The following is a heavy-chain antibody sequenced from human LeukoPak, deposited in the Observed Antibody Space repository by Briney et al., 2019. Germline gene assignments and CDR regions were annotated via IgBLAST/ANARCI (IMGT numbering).Heavy chain of an antibody. V-gene: IGHV4-39*01. D-gene: IGHD3-3*01. CDR2: IYYSGST. CDR3: TPQTADYDFWSGYYTRGSRRWFDP. Sequence: SETLSLTCTVSGGSISSSSYYWGWIRQPPGKGLEWIGSIYYSGSTYYNPSLKSRVTISVDTSKNQFSLKLGSVTAADTAVYYCTPQTADYDFWSGYYTRGSRRWFDPWGQGTLVTVSS. CDR1: GGSISSSSYY. J-gene: IGHJ5*02.